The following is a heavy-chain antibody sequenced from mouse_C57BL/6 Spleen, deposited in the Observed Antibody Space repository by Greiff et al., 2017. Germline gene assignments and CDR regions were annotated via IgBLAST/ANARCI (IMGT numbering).Heavy chain of an antibody. J-gene: IGHJ4*01. CDR3: ARHADITTVVATFYAMDY. D-gene: IGHD1-1*01. V-gene: IGHV1-62-2*01. CDR2: FYPGSGSI. CDR1: GYTFTEYT. Sequence: QVQLQQSGAELVKPGASVKLSCKASGYTFTEYTIHWVKQRSGQGLEWIGWFYPGSGSIKYNEKLQDKATLSADKSSSTVYMDLSRLTSEDSSVYFCARHADITTVVATFYAMDYWGQGTSVTVSS.